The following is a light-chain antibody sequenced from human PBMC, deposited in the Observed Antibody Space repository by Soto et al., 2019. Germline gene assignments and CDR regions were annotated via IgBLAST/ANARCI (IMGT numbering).Light chain of an antibody. V-gene: IGLV2-14*01. CDR3: SSYSSSSTLVV. CDR1: SSDVGGYNY. J-gene: IGLJ2*01. Sequence: QSVLTQPASVSGSPGQSITISCTGTSSDVGGYNYVSWYQQHPFKAPKLLIYEVSNRPSGVSDRFSGSKSGNTASLTISGLQAEDETDYYCSSYSSSSTLVVFGGGTKLTVL. CDR2: EVS.